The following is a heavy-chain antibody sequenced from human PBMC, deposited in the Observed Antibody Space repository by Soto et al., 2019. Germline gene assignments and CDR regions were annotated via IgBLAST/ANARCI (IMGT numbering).Heavy chain of an antibody. CDR2: ISAYNGNT. Sequence: QVQLVQSGAEVKKPGASVKVSCKASGYTFTSYGIIWVRQAPGQGLEWMGWISAYNGNTNYAQKLQGRVTMTTDTSTSTAYMELRSLRSDDTAVYYCGRSYSSSWWGYWFDPWGQGTLVTVSS. J-gene: IGHJ5*02. D-gene: IGHD6-13*01. CDR3: GRSYSSSWWGYWFDP. V-gene: IGHV1-18*04. CDR1: GYTFTSYG.